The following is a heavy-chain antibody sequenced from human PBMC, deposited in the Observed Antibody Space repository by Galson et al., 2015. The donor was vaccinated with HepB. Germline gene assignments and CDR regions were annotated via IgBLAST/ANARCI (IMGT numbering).Heavy chain of an antibody. CDR1: GDSVSSHSAA. Sequence: CAISGDSVSSHSAAWNWIRQSPSRGLEWLGRTYYRSKWYNDYAVSVKSRITINPDTSKNQFSLQLNSVTPEDTAVYYCARVSVEGIAAAGTVDYWGQGTLVTVSS. CDR3: ARVSVEGIAAAGTVDY. D-gene: IGHD6-13*01. V-gene: IGHV6-1*01. CDR2: TYYRSKWYN. J-gene: IGHJ4*02.